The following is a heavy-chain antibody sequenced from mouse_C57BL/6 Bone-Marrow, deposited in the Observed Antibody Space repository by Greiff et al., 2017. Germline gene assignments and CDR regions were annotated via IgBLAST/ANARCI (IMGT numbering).Heavy chain of an antibody. V-gene: IGHV1-50*01. J-gene: IGHJ3*01. Sequence: QVQLQQPGAELVKPGASVKLSCKASGYTFTSYWMQWVKQRPGQGLEWIGEIDPSDSYTNYNQKFEGKATLTVDTSSSTAYMQLSSLTSEDSAVYYCARFLRLTWFAYWGQGTLVTVSA. CDR3: ARFLRLTWFAY. D-gene: IGHD3-2*02. CDR2: IDPSDSYT. CDR1: GYTFTSYW.